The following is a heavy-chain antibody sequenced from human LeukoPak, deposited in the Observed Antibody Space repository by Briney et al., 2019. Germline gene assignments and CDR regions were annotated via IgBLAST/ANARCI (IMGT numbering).Heavy chain of an antibody. CDR1: GFTFSSDA. J-gene: IGHJ4*02. CDR2: ISISSSYI. CDR3: ARGGPAAGRFDY. D-gene: IGHD6-13*01. V-gene: IGHV3-21*01. Sequence: GGSLRLSCAASGFTFSSDAMSWVRQAPGKGLEWVSSISISSSYIYYVDSLKGRFTISRDNAKNSLYLQMNSLRAEDTAVYYCARGGPAAGRFDYWGQGTLVTVSS.